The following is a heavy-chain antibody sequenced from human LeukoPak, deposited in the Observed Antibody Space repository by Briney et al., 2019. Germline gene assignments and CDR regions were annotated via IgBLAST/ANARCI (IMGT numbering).Heavy chain of an antibody. D-gene: IGHD6-13*01. Sequence: GGSLRLSCAASGFTFSSYWMLCVRPAPGKGLVWVLHINSDGSNTCYADSVKGRFTISRDNAKNTLYLQMNSLRAEDTAVYFCARGLTAAADVTFDYWGQGTLVTVSS. CDR1: GFTFSSYW. V-gene: IGHV3-74*01. CDR3: ARGLTAAADVTFDY. CDR2: INSDGSNT. J-gene: IGHJ4*02.